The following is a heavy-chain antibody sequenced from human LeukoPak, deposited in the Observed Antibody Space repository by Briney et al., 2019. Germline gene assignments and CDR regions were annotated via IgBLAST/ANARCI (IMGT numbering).Heavy chain of an antibody. CDR1: GFTFNNYN. Sequence: GGSLRLSCAASGFTFNNYNMNWVRQAPGKALEWVSSITSSGTYIFYADSVKGRFTISRDNAKNSLCLQMNSLRAEDTAVYYCARGPPHYYDSSGYYFAYWGQGTLVTVSS. V-gene: IGHV3-21*01. CDR2: ITSSGTYI. J-gene: IGHJ4*02. D-gene: IGHD3-22*01. CDR3: ARGPPHYYDSSGYYFAY.